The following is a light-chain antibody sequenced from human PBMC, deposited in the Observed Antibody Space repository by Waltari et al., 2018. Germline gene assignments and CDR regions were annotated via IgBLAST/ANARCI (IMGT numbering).Light chain of an antibody. CDR1: QDIGHY. Sequence: DIQMTQSPSSLSASVGDRVSITCRASQDIGHYLIWYQQKPGKAPRSLISGASNLLSGVPSRFSGGGSGTDFTLTITALQPDDFATYYCQQYNNYPPTFGQGTRLEIK. CDR3: QQYNNYPPT. J-gene: IGKJ5*01. CDR2: GAS. V-gene: IGKV1-16*01.